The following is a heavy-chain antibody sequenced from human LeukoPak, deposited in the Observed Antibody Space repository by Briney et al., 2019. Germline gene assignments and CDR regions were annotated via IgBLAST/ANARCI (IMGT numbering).Heavy chain of an antibody. V-gene: IGHV3-23*01. CDR3: ASGSVAGTGHYYMDV. Sequence: GGSLRLSCAASGFTFSSYAMSWVRQAPGKGLEWVSAISGSGGSTYYADSVKGRFTISRDNSKNTLYLQMGSLRAEDMAVYYCASGSVAGTGHYYMDVWGKGTTVTVSS. CDR1: GFTFSSYA. CDR2: ISGSGGST. D-gene: IGHD6-19*01. J-gene: IGHJ6*03.